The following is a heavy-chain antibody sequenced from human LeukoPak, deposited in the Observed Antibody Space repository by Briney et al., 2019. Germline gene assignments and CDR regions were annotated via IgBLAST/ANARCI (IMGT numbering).Heavy chain of an antibody. D-gene: IGHD6-19*01. J-gene: IGHJ6*03. CDR3: ARDGYSSGSRYYYYMDV. CDR1: GYSISGGYY. V-gene: IGHV4-38-2*02. CDR2: IYHSGST. Sequence: PSETLSLTCTVSGYSISGGYYWGWIRQPPGKGLEWIGSIYHSGSTYYNPSLQSRVTISVDTSKNQFSLKLSSVTAADTAVYYCARDGYSSGSRYYYYMDVWGKGTTVTVSS.